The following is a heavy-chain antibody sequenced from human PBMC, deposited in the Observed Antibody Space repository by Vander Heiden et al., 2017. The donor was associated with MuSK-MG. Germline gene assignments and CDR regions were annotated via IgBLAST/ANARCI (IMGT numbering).Heavy chain of an antibody. CDR2: ISYDGSNK. D-gene: IGHD5-18*01. J-gene: IGHJ4*02. V-gene: IGHV3-30-3*01. CDR1: GFTFSSYA. CDR3: ARAYVDTAMPNDYFDY. Sequence: QVQLVESGGGVVQPGRSLRLSCAASGFTFSSYAMHWVRQAPGKGLEWVAVISYDGSNKYYADSVKGRFTISRDNSKNTLYLQMNSLRAEDTAVYYCARAYVDTAMPNDYFDYWGQGTLVIVSS.